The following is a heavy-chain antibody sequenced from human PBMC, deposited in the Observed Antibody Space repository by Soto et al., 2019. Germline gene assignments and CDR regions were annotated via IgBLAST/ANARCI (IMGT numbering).Heavy chain of an antibody. Sequence: TSETLSLTCTVSGGSISSYYWSWIRQPPGKGLEWIGYIYYSGSTNYNPSLKSRVTISVDTSKNQFSLKLSSVTAADTAVYNCARVSPAGYCSSTSCSPPDYWGQGTLVTVSS. V-gene: IGHV4-59*01. CDR2: IYYSGST. J-gene: IGHJ4*02. CDR1: GGSISSYY. CDR3: ARVSPAGYCSSTSCSPPDY. D-gene: IGHD2-2*01.